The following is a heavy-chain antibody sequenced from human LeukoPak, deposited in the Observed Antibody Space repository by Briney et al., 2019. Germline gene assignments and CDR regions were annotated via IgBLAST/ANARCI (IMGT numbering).Heavy chain of an antibody. CDR2: ITVSSTV. V-gene: IGHV3-48*02. Sequence: GGSLRLSCAASGFTCSSYTMNWVRQAPGKGLEWVSYITVSSTVYYASSVQGRFTISRDNAKNSLYLQMNSLRDEDTAVYYCARGDTLSDLNAFDIWGQGTMVTVSS. J-gene: IGHJ3*02. CDR3: ARGDTLSDLNAFDI. CDR1: GFTCSSYT.